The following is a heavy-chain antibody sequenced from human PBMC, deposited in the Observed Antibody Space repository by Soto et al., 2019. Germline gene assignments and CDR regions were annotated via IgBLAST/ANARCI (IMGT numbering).Heavy chain of an antibody. Sequence: QITLKESGPTLVKPTQTLTLTCTFSGFSLSTSGVGVGWIRQPPGKALEWLALIYWDDDKRYSPSLKSRLTITKDTAKNQVVLTMTNMDPVDTATYYCAHVYGGYDNFDYWGQGTLVTVSS. J-gene: IGHJ4*02. D-gene: IGHD5-12*01. CDR3: AHVYGGYDNFDY. CDR2: IYWDDDK. CDR1: GFSLSTSGVG. V-gene: IGHV2-5*02.